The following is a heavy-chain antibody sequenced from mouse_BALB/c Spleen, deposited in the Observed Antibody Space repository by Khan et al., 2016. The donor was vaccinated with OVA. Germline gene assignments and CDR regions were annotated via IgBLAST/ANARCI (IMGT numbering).Heavy chain of an antibody. J-gene: IGHJ3*01. CDR3: ARGGYGWFAY. D-gene: IGHD2-2*01. CDR1: GYTFSSYW. Sequence: QVQLQQSGGDLMKPGASAKISCKATGYTFSSYWIEWVKQRPGHGLEWIGQIFPGSVSTTYNEKFKGKATFTADTSSNTAYMQLSSLTSEDSAVYYCARGGYGWFAYWGQGTLVTVSA. CDR2: IFPGSVST. V-gene: IGHV1-9*01.